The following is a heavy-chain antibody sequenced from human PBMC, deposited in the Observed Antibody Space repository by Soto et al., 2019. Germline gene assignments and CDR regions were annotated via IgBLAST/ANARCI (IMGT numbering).Heavy chain of an antibody. J-gene: IGHJ4*02. CDR1: GFTFSSYA. Sequence: EVQLLESGGGLVQPGGSLRLSCAASGFTFSSYAMSWVRQAPGKGLEWVSGISGSGGSTYYADSVTGRFTISRDNSKNTLYLQMNTLRAEDTALYYWATLVLGATLFSRRFNGVDYWGQGTLVTVSS. CDR3: ATLVLGATLFSRRFNGVDY. V-gene: IGHV3-23*01. CDR2: ISGSGGST. D-gene: IGHD1-26*01.